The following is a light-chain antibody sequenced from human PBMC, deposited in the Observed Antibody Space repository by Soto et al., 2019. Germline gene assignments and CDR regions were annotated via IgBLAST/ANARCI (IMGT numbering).Light chain of an antibody. J-gene: IGKJ2*01. CDR2: WAS. V-gene: IGKV4-1*01. CDR3: QQYYVAPYT. Sequence: DIVMTQSPDSLAVSLGERATINCKSSQSILYSSNNKNYLAWYQQKPGQPPKLLIYWASTRESGVPDRFSGSGSGTDFTLCISCLQAEDVAVYYCQQYYVAPYTFGKGTNLEMK. CDR1: QSILYSSNNKNY.